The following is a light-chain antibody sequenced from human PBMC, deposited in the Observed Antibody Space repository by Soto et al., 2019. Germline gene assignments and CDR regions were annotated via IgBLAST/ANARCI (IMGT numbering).Light chain of an antibody. CDR3: QQLGSDWYA. Sequence: DIQLTQSPSFLSASVGDRVTITCRASQGISTYLAWYLQRPGKAPNLLIFGASTLQSGVPSRFSGSGSGTEFTLTISSLEPEDFGTYYCQQLGSDWYAFGEGTKLEIK. CDR1: QGISTY. CDR2: GAS. J-gene: IGKJ2*01. V-gene: IGKV1-9*01.